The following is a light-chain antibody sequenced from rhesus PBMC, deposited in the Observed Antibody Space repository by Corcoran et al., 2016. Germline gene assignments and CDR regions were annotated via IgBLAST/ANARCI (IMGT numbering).Light chain of an antibody. V-gene: IGKV2-104*02. Sequence: DIVMTQTPLSLPVTPGEPASISCRSSQSLLDSEDGNTYLDWYLQKPGQSPQLLIYEGSNRASGVPDRLSGSGSDTDFTLKIRRVEAEDVGVYYCMQALEFPLTFGGGTKVEIK. CDR3: MQALEFPLT. CDR1: QSLLDSEDGNTY. CDR2: EGS. J-gene: IGKJ4*01.